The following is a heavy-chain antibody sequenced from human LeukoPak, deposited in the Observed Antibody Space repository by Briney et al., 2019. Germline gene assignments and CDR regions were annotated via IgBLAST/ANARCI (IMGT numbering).Heavy chain of an antibody. CDR1: GLTFDDYG. Sequence: GGSLRLSCAVSGLTFDDYGMSWVRQAPGKGLEWVSGINWNGGSTGYADSVKGRFTISRDNAKKSLYLQMNSQRAEDTALYYCARGLHYDILTGPFGYWGQGTLVTVSS. D-gene: IGHD3-9*01. V-gene: IGHV3-20*04. CDR2: INWNGGST. J-gene: IGHJ4*02. CDR3: ARGLHYDILTGPFGY.